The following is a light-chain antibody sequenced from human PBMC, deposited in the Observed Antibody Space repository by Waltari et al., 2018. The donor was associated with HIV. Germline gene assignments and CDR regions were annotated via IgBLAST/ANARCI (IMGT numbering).Light chain of an antibody. J-gene: IGLJ2*01. CDR2: EGS. CDR1: SSDVGSYNL. V-gene: IGLV2-23*01. Sequence: QSALTQPASVSGSPGQSITISCTGTSSDVGSYNLVSWYQQHPGKAPKLMIYEGSKRPSGVSNRFSGSKSGNTASLTISGLQAEDEAYYYCCSYAGSSNVVLGGGTKLTVL. CDR3: CSYAGSSNVV.